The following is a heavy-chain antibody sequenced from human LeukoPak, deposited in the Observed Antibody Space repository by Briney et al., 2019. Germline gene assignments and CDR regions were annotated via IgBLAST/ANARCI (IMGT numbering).Heavy chain of an antibody. CDR3: ARHSVYYGSGSYRPYFDY. CDR2: ISDSGTT. Sequence: SETLSLTCTVSGVSISSYYWSWIRQPPGKGLECIGYISDSGTTNYNPSLKSRVTISRDTSKNQFSLKLSSVTAADTAVYYCARHSVYYGSGSYRPYFDYWGQGTLVTVSS. CDR1: GVSISSYY. D-gene: IGHD3-10*01. V-gene: IGHV4-59*08. J-gene: IGHJ4*02.